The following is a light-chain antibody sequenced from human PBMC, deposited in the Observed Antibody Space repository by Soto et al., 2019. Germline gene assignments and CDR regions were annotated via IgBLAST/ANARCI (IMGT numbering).Light chain of an antibody. V-gene: IGKV1-27*01. CDR3: QKYSSVPV. Sequence: IQMTQSPTSLSASVGDRVTITCRASQGISNFVAWYQQKPGKAPKLLIYAASTLQSGVPSRFSGSGSGTDFTLTINSLQPEDVATYSCQKYSSVPVFGPGTKVEIK. J-gene: IGKJ3*01. CDR1: QGISNF. CDR2: AAS.